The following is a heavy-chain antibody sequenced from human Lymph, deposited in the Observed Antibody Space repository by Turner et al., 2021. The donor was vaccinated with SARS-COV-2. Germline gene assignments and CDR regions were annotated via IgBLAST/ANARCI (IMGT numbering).Heavy chain of an antibody. V-gene: IGHV3-43*02. CDR1: GSTFEDYA. D-gene: IGHD2-15*01. J-gene: IGHJ4*02. Sequence: EVQLVETGGGVVQTGGSPRLSCAAPGSTFEDYAMHWVRQAPGKCLEWVSLISGDGGGTYYADSVKGRFTISRDNSKNSLSLQMNSLRAEDTALYYCAKDPGYCSGGSCYSRTYFDFWGQGTLVTVSA. CDR3: AKDPGYCSGGSCYSRTYFDF. CDR2: ISGDGGGT.